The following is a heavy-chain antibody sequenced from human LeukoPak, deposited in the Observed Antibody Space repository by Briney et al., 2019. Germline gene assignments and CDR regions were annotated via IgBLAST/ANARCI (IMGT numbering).Heavy chain of an antibody. CDR3: ARENFQY. CDR1: GFTYSSYW. Sequence: PGGSLRLSCAASGFTYSSYWMNWVRQAPGKGLEWVANIKPDGSDQYYVDSVKGRFTISRDNAKNSLYLQMNSLRAEDTAVYYCARENFQYWAQGTLVTVSS. J-gene: IGHJ4*02. CDR2: IKPDGSDQ. V-gene: IGHV3-7*04.